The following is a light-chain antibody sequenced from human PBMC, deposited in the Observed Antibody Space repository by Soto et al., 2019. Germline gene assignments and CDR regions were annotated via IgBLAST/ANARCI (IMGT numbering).Light chain of an antibody. CDR3: CSYAGRYE. V-gene: IGLV2-11*01. J-gene: IGLJ2*01. CDR2: DVS. CDR1: SSDVGGYNY. Sequence: QSALTQPRSVSGSPGQSVTISCTGTSSDVGGYNYVSWYQQHPGKAPKLIIYDVSKRPSGVPDRFSGSKSGNTASLTISGLQAEDEADYYCCSYAGRYEFGGGTKLTVL.